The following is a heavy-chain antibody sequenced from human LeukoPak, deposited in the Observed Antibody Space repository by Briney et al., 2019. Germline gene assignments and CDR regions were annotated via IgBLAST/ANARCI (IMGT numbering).Heavy chain of an antibody. V-gene: IGHV3-48*01. Sequence: PGGSLRLSCAASGFTFSNYGMNWVRQAPGKGLEWVSYISFGSRTIYYADSVKGRFTISRDNGENALYLQMNSLRVEDTAVYCARECGYSSSAFEIWGQGTMVTVSS. D-gene: IGHD5-18*01. CDR1: GFTFSNYG. J-gene: IGHJ3*02. CDR3: ARECGYSSSAFEI. CDR2: ISFGSRTI.